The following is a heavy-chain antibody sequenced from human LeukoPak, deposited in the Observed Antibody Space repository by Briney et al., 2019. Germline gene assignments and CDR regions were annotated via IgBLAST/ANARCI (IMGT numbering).Heavy chain of an antibody. CDR3: ARDLGFCSSTSCYPWFDP. D-gene: IGHD2-2*01. V-gene: IGHV4-59*01. Sequence: PSETLSLTCTVSGGSISSYYWSWIRQPPGKGLEWIGYVYYSGISNYNPSLKSRVTISVDTSKNQFSLKLNSVTAADTAVYYCARDLGFCSSTSCYPWFDPWGPGTLVIVSS. CDR1: GGSISSYY. J-gene: IGHJ5*02. CDR2: VYYSGIS.